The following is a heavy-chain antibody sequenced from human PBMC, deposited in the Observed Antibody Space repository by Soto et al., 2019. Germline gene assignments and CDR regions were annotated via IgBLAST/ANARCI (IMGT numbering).Heavy chain of an antibody. V-gene: IGHV4-39*01. D-gene: IGHD4-17*01. Sequence: QLQLQESGPGLVKPSETLSLTCTVTGASVTSSTYYWGWIRQPPGKGLEWIGSIYYSGSTYYNPYLRRRVTITVDTSKNQVSLKLTSVTAADTAVYYCANDYGDYKSYYAMDVWGQGTTVTVSS. CDR1: GASVTSSTYY. J-gene: IGHJ6*02. CDR3: ANDYGDYKSYYAMDV. CDR2: IYYSGST.